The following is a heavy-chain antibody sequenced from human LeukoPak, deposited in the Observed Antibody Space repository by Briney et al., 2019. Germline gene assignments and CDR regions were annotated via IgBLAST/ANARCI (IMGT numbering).Heavy chain of an antibody. J-gene: IGHJ6*03. D-gene: IGHD3-16*01. Sequence: SETLSLTCTVSGGSISSYYWSWIRQPAGKGLEWIGRIYTSGSTNYNPSLKSRVTMSVDTSKNQFSLKQNSVTAADTAVYYCARVRSKDVWRSYGTYYYYYYMDVWGKGTTVTISS. V-gene: IGHV4-4*07. CDR3: ARVRSKDVWRSYGTYYYYYYMDV. CDR2: IYTSGST. CDR1: GGSISSYY.